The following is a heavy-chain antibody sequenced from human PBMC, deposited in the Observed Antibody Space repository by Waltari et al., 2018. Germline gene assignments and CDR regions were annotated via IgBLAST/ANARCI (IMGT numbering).Heavy chain of an antibody. Sequence: EVQRVESGGGLVQPGGSLRRSCAASGFTFRSYEMNWVRQAPGKGLEWVSYCSSSVSTIYYADSVKGGFTISRDNAKNSPYLQMNSLRAEDTAVYYCARDPLWCGELSNWSDPWGQGTLVTVSS. CDR1: GFTFRSYE. J-gene: IGHJ5*02. D-gene: IGHD3-10*01. CDR2: CSSSVSTI. CDR3: ARDPLWCGELSNWSDP. V-gene: IGHV3-48*03.